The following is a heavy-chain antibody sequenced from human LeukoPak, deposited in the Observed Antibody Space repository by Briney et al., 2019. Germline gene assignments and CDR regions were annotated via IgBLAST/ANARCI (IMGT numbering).Heavy chain of an antibody. CDR1: GYTFTNYY. Sequence: GASVKVSCKASGYTFTNYYMHWVRQAPGQGLEWMGWINPDSGATNYAPKFQGRVTMSSDTSITTAYMDLSSLASDDTAVYYCARAMMTSGWVNWLDPWGQGSLVTVPS. CDR2: INPDSGAT. D-gene: IGHD6-19*01. CDR3: ARAMMTSGWVNWLDP. J-gene: IGHJ5*02. V-gene: IGHV1-2*02.